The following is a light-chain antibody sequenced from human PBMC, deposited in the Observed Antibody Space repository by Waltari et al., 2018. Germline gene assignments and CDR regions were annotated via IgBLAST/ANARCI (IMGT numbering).Light chain of an antibody. CDR3: AVWDDSLSNWV. CDR1: RSNIGTHY. Sequence: QSVLTQAPSASGTPGQRVIISCSGSRSNIGTHYVYWYQHLPGTAPKLLIYRSRQRPSGVADRFSGSKSGTSASLAISGLRSEDEAAYFCAVWDDSLSNWVFGGGTKVTVL. J-gene: IGLJ3*02. CDR2: RSR. V-gene: IGLV1-47*01.